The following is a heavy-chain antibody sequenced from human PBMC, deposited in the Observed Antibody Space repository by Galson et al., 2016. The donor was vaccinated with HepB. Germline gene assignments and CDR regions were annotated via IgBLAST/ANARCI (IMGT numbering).Heavy chain of an antibody. CDR3: ARVRKVIVVGDAFDI. D-gene: IGHD3-16*02. Sequence: SVKVSCKASGYTFTSYAVHWVRQAPGQRLEWMGWINAGNGNTKYSQKFQGRASITRDTSASTTYMGLSSLRSEDTAVYYCARVRKVIVVGDAFDIWGQGTMVTVPS. CDR1: GYTFTSYA. V-gene: IGHV1-3*01. J-gene: IGHJ3*02. CDR2: INAGNGNT.